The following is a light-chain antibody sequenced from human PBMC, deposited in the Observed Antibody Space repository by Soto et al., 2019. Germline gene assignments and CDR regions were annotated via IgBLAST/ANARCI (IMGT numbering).Light chain of an antibody. CDR1: SSNIGAGYD. J-gene: IGLJ1*01. CDR3: QSYDSSLSGYV. CDR2: GSS. V-gene: IGLV1-40*01. Sequence: QSVLTQPPSVSGAPELRVTISCTGSSSNIGAGYDVHWYQQLPGTAPKLLIYGSSNRPSGVPDRFSGSKSGTSASLAITGLQAEDEADYYCQSYDSSLSGYVFGTGTKVTVL.